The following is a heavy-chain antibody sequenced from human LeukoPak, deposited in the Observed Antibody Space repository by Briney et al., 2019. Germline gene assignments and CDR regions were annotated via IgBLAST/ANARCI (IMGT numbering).Heavy chain of an antibody. CDR3: ARGYCSGGTCYLVENWLDP. Sequence: ASVKVSCKASGYTLTAYYVYWVRQAPGQGLEWMGRINPNSGGTDYAQNFQGRVTMTRDTSISTAYMELSRLRSDDTAVYYCARGYCSGGTCYLVENWLDPWGQGTLVTVSS. D-gene: IGHD2-15*01. CDR1: GYTLTAYY. J-gene: IGHJ5*02. V-gene: IGHV1-2*06. CDR2: INPNSGGT.